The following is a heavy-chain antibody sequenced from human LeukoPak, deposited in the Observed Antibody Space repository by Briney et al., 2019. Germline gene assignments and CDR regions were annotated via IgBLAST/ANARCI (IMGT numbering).Heavy chain of an antibody. V-gene: IGHV3-49*04. CDR2: IRSKAYGGTT. CDR3: TRVSREPYCYYGMDV. J-gene: IGHJ6*02. D-gene: IGHD3-3*02. Sequence: GGSLRLSCTASGFTFGDYAMSWVRQAPGKGLEWVGFIRSKAYGGTTEYAASVKGRFTISRDDSKSIAYLQMNSLKTEDTAVYYCTRVSREPYCYYGMDVWGQGTTVTVSS. CDR1: GFTFGDYA.